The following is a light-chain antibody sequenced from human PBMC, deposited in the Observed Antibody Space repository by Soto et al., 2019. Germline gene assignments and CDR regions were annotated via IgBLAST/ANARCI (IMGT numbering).Light chain of an antibody. V-gene: IGKV3-20*01. Sequence: EIVLTQSPGTLSLSPGERATLSCRASQSVSSSYLAWYQQKPGQAPRLLIYLASSRATRIPDRFSGSGSGTDFTLTISRLEPEDFAVYYCQQYGSSPPWTFGQGTKVDIK. CDR2: LAS. CDR3: QQYGSSPPWT. CDR1: QSVSSSY. J-gene: IGKJ1*01.